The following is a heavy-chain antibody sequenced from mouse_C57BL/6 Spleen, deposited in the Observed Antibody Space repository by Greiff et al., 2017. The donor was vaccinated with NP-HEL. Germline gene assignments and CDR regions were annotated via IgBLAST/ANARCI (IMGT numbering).Heavy chain of an antibody. J-gene: IGHJ4*01. CDR3: ARDGSSYDYYAMDY. V-gene: IGHV1-69*01. CDR2: IDPSDSYT. CDR1: GYTFTSYW. D-gene: IGHD1-1*01. Sequence: VQLQQPGAELVMPGASVKLSCKASGYTFTSYWMHWVKQRPGQGLEWIGEIDPSDSYTNYNQKFKGKSTLTVDKSSSTAYMQLSSLTSEDSAVYYCARDGSSYDYYAMDYWGQGTSVTVSS.